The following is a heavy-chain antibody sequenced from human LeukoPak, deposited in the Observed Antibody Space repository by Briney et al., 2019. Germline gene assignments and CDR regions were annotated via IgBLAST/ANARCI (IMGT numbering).Heavy chain of an antibody. Sequence: SETLSLTCTVSGGSISSGGYYWSWIRQHPGKGLEWIGYIYYSGSTYYNPSLKSRVTISVDTSKNQFSLKLSSVTAADTAVYYCARGFDQGTGTDAFDIWGQGTMVTVSS. J-gene: IGHJ3*02. CDR1: GGSISSGGYY. CDR2: IYYSGST. CDR3: ARGFDQGTGTDAFDI. D-gene: IGHD6-13*01. V-gene: IGHV4-31*03.